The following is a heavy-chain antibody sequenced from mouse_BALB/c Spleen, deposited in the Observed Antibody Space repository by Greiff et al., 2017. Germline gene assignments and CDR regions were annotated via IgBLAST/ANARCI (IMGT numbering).Heavy chain of an antibody. CDR2: ISYDGSN. D-gene: IGHD2-4*01. V-gene: IGHV3-6*02. CDR3: ASRVITTGAY. CDR1: GYSITSGYY. Sequence: ESGPGLVKPSQSLSLTCSVTGYSITSGYYWNWIRQFPGNKLEWMGYISYDGSNNYNPSLKNRISITRDTSKNQFFLKLNSVTTEDTATYYCASRVITTGAYWGQGTLVTVSA. J-gene: IGHJ3*01.